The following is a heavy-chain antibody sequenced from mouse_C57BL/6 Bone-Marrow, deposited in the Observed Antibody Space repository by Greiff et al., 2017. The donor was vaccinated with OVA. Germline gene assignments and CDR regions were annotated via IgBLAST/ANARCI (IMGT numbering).Heavy chain of an antibody. V-gene: IGHV1-54*01. CDR3: ARGGLGRGDYFDY. Sequence: QVQLKESGAELVRPGTSVKVSCKASGYAFTNYLIEWVKQRPGQGLEWIGVINPGSGGTNYNEKFKGKATLTADKSSSTAYMQLSSLTSEDSAVYFCARGGLGRGDYFDYWGQGTTLTVSS. D-gene: IGHD4-1*01. J-gene: IGHJ2*01. CDR1: GYAFTNYL. CDR2: INPGSGGT.